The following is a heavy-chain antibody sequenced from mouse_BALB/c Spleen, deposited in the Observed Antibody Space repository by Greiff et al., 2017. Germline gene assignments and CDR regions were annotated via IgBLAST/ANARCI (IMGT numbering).Heavy chain of an antibody. J-gene: IGHJ2*01. CDR3: ARAPHYYGSSYGDY. CDR1: GFTFSSFG. CDR2: ISSGSSTI. Sequence: EVMLVESGGGLVQPGGSRKLSCAASGFTFSSFGMHWVRQAPEKGLEWVAYISSGSSTIYYADTVKGRFTISRDNPKNTLFLQMTSLRSEDTAMYYCARAPHYYGSSYGDYWGQGTTLTVSS. D-gene: IGHD1-1*01. V-gene: IGHV5-17*02.